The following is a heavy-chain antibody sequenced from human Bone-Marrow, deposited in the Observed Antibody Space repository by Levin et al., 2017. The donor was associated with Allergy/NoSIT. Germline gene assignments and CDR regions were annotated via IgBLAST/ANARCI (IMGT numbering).Heavy chain of an antibody. CDR3: ARGHMGSGEI. CDR2: VYFNGNT. Sequence: SETLSLTCTVSGGSISTFYWSWIRQPPGKGLEYIGYVYFNGNTNYSPSLKSRVSVSVDTSNNQFSLRLRSVNAADTAVYYCARGHMGSGEIWGQGTMVTVSS. J-gene: IGHJ3*02. D-gene: IGHD1-26*01. V-gene: IGHV4-59*01. CDR1: GGSISTFY.